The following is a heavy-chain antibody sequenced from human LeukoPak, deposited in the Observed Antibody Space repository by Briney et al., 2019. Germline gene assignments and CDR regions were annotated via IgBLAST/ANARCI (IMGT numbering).Heavy chain of an antibody. CDR2: ISSSSSYI. CDR3: ARIAAAGFRWFDP. D-gene: IGHD6-13*01. CDR1: GFTFSSYS. J-gene: IGHJ5*02. Sequence: PGGSLRLSCAASGFTFSSYSMNWVRQAPGKGLEWVSSISSSSSYIYYADSVKGRFTISRDNAKNSLYLQMNSLRAEDTAVYYCARIAAAGFRWFDPWGQGTLVTVSS. V-gene: IGHV3-21*01.